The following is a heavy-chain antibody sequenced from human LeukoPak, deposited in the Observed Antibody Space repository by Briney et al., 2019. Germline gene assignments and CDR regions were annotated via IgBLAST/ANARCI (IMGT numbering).Heavy chain of an antibody. Sequence: ASVKVSCKASGYTFTSYGISWVRQAPGQGLGWMGWISAYNGNTNYAQKLQGRVTMTTDTSTSTAYMELRSLRSDDTAVYYCARDPAFGDYVWGSYRRTFDYWGQGTLVTVSS. J-gene: IGHJ4*02. V-gene: IGHV1-18*01. CDR3: ARDPAFGDYVWGSYRRTFDY. D-gene: IGHD3-16*02. CDR1: GYTFTSYG. CDR2: ISAYNGNT.